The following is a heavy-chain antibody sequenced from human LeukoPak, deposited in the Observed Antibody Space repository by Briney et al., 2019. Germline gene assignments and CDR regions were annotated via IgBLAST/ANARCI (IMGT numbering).Heavy chain of an antibody. J-gene: IGHJ4*02. Sequence: ASVKVSCKASGYTFTGYYIHWVRQAPGQGLGWMGWINPNSGGTNYAQKFQGRVTMTRDTSISTAYMELSRLRSDDTALYYCARTNWNNYYFDYWGQGTLVTVSS. V-gene: IGHV1-2*02. CDR2: INPNSGGT. CDR3: ARTNWNNYYFDY. CDR1: GYTFTGYY. D-gene: IGHD1-20*01.